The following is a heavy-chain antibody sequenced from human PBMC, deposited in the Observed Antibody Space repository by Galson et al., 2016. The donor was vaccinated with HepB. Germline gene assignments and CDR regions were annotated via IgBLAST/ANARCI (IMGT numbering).Heavy chain of an antibody. J-gene: IGHJ6*02. V-gene: IGHV1-18*01. CDR1: GYSFSIYG. Sequence: SVKVSCKASGYSFSIYGFSWVRQAPGQGLEWMGWISAYNGNTNYAHKFQDRVTLTTDTSTSTAYMDLRSLRFDDTAIYYCASDAGGEENSYYYYGMDVWSQGTTVTVSS. CDR3: ASDAGGEENSYYYYGMDV. D-gene: IGHD1-1*01. CDR2: ISAYNGNT.